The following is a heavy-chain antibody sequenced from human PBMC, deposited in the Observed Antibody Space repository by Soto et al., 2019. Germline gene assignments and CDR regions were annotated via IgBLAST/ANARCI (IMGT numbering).Heavy chain of an antibody. J-gene: IGHJ4*02. Sequence: ASVKVSCKASGYTFTSYAMHWVRQAPGQRLEWMGWINAGNGNTKYSQKFQGRVTITRDTSASTAYMELSSLRPEDTAVYYCARTLVGATPADYWGQGTLVTVSS. CDR2: INAGNGNT. D-gene: IGHD1-26*01. CDR3: ARTLVGATPADY. CDR1: GYTFTSYA. V-gene: IGHV1-3*01.